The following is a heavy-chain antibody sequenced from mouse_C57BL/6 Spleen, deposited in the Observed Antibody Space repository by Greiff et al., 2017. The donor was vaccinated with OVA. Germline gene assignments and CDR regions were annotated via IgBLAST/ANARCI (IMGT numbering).Heavy chain of an antibody. J-gene: IGHJ4*01. CDR3: ARETIYYDYGYAMDY. Sequence: EVQLQESGPGLVKPSQSLSLTCSVTGYSITSGYYWNWIRQFPGNKLEWMGYISYDGSNNYNPSLKNRISITRDTSKNQFFLKLNSVTTEDTATYYCARETIYYDYGYAMDYWGQGTSVTVSS. D-gene: IGHD2-4*01. CDR1: GYSITSGYY. CDR2: ISYDGSN. V-gene: IGHV3-6*01.